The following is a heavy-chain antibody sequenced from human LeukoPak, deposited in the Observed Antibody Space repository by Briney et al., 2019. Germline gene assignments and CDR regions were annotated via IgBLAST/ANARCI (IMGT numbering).Heavy chain of an antibody. D-gene: IGHD5-18*01. CDR1: GYSCTTFW. Sequence: GESLKISCKGSGYSCTTFWIGWVRQMPGKGLEWMVIIHPGDSDTTYSPSFQGQITISVDKSISTAYLQWSSLKASDTAIYYCARSYTLMAFFDYWGQGTLVTVSS. J-gene: IGHJ4*02. CDR2: IHPGDSDT. CDR3: ARSYTLMAFFDY. V-gene: IGHV5-51*01.